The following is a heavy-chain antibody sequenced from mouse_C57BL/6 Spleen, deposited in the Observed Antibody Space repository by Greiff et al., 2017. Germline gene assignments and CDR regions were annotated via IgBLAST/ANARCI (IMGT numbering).Heavy chain of an antibody. J-gene: IGHJ4*01. CDR1: GYTFTDYE. D-gene: IGHD2-4*01. CDR3: TRYDYDGYAMDY. CDR2: IDPETGGT. V-gene: IGHV1-15*01. Sequence: VKVVESGAELVRPGASVTLSCKASGYTFTDYEMHWVKQTPVHGLEWIGAIDPETGGTAYNQKFKGKAILTADKSSSTAYMELRSLTSEDSAVYYCTRYDYDGYAMDYWGQGTSVTVSS.